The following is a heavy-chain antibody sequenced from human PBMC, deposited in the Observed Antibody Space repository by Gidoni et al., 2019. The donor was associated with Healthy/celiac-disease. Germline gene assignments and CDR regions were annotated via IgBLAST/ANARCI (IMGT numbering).Heavy chain of an antibody. D-gene: IGHD3-9*01. CDR3: TRDPEAPYYDILTGYYSYYFDY. CDR1: GFTFGDYA. CDR2: IRSKAYGGTT. Sequence: EVQLVESGAGLVQPGRSLRLSCTASGFTFGDYAMSWFRQAPWKGLEWVGFIRSKAYGGTTEYAASVKGRFTISRDDSKSIAYLQMNSLKTEDTAVYYCTRDPEAPYYDILTGYYSYYFDYWGQGTLVTVSS. J-gene: IGHJ4*02. V-gene: IGHV3-49*03.